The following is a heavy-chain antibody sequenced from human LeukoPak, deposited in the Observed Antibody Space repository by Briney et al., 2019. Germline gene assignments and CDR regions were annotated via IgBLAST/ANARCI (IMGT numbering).Heavy chain of an antibody. CDR2: IKQDGSDK. Sequence: GGSLRLSCAASGFTFNNYWMTWVRQAPGKGLEWVANIKQDGSDKYYGDSVKGRFTISRDNAENSLYLQMNSLRAEDTAVYFCARYRGSGCFDPWGQGTLVTVSS. D-gene: IGHD2-15*01. V-gene: IGHV3-7*04. J-gene: IGHJ5*02. CDR3: ARYRGSGCFDP. CDR1: GFTFNNYW.